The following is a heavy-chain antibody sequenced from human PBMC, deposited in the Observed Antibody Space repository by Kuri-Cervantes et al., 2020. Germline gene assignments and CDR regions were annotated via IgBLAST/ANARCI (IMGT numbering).Heavy chain of an antibody. Sequence: SVKVSCKASGFTFTSSAVQWVRQARGPRLEWIGWIVVGSGNTNYAQKFQERVTITRDMSTSTAYMELSSLRSEDTAVYYCARGSPLGQNWFDPWGQGTLVTVSS. CDR2: IVVGSGNT. CDR3: ARGSPLGQNWFDP. CDR1: GFTFTSSA. J-gene: IGHJ5*02. V-gene: IGHV1-58*01.